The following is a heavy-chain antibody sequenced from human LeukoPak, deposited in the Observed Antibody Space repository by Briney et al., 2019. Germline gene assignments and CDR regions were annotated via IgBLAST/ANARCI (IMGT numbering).Heavy chain of an antibody. Sequence: PSETLSLTCTVSGGSISSGDYYSSWIRQPPGKGLEWIGYIYYSGSTYYNPSLKSRVTISVDTSKNQFSLKLSSVTAGDTAVYYCARGPGSGSYYKVGFDYWGQGTLVTVSS. J-gene: IGHJ4*02. CDR2: IYYSGST. D-gene: IGHD3-10*01. CDR1: GGSISSGDYY. CDR3: ARGPGSGSYYKVGFDY. V-gene: IGHV4-30-4*08.